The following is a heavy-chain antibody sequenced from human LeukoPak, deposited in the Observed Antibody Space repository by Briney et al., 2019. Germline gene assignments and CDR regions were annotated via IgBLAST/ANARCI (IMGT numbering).Heavy chain of an antibody. D-gene: IGHD7-27*01. Sequence: NSGGSLRLSCAASGFTFSSYSMNWVRQAPGKGLEWVSSISSSSSYIYYADSVKGRFTISRDNAKNSLYLQMNSLRAEDTAVYYCARDGDAQTHYFDYWGQGTLVTVSS. V-gene: IGHV3-21*01. J-gene: IGHJ4*02. CDR2: ISSSSSYI. CDR3: ARDGDAQTHYFDY. CDR1: GFTFSSYS.